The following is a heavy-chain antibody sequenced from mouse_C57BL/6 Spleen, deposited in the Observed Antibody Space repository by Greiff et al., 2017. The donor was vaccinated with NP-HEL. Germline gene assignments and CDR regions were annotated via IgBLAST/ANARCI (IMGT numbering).Heavy chain of an antibody. CDR1: GYAFSSYW. J-gene: IGHJ2*01. Sequence: VKLQESGAELVKPGASVKISCKASGYAFSSYWMNWVKQRPGKGLEWIGQIYPGDGDTNYNGKFKGKATLTADKSSSTAYMQLSSLTSEDSAVYFCARWTPYYFDYWGQGTTLTVSS. CDR3: ARWTPYYFDY. V-gene: IGHV1-80*01. CDR2: IYPGDGDT.